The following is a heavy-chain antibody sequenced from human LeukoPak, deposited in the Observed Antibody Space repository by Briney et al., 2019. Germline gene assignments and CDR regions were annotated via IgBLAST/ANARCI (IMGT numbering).Heavy chain of an antibody. V-gene: IGHV3-23*01. J-gene: IGHJ4*02. CDR2: LSGSGASA. CDR3: AKGQDTYGHPFDY. CDR1: GFTFSPYA. D-gene: IGHD5-18*01. Sequence: PGGPLRLSCEASGFTFSPYAMTWVRQALGKGLEWVSSLSGSGASAYYADSVKGRFIISRDNSKNTLYLQMNSLRAEDTAVYYCAKGQDTYGHPFDYWGQGTLVTVSS.